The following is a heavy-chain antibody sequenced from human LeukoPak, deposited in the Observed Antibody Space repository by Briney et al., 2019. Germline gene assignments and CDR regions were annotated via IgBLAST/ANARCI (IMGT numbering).Heavy chain of an antibody. CDR1: GYRFSSYG. V-gene: IGHV7-4-1*02. Sequence: ASVKVSCKCSGYRFSSYGICWVRQAPGQGLEWMGWINTNTGNPTYAQGFTGRFVFSLDTSVSTAYLQISSLKAEDTAVYYCARDEGSWANRYWGQGTLVTVSS. J-gene: IGHJ4*02. CDR3: ARDEGSWANRY. CDR2: INTNTGNP. D-gene: IGHD6-13*01.